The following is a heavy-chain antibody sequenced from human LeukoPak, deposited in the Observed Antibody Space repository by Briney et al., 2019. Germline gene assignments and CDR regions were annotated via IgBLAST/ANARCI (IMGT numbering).Heavy chain of an antibody. D-gene: IGHD6-6*01. V-gene: IGHV3-23*01. CDR2: ISGSGGST. J-gene: IGHJ1*01. CDR1: GFTVSSNY. Sequence: GGSLRLSCAASGFTVSSNYMSWVRQAPGKGLEWVSAISGSGGSTYYADSVKGRFTVSRDNSKNTLYLQMNSLRAEDTAVYYCAKDSSFPPEYFQHWGQGTLVTVSS. CDR3: AKDSSFPPEYFQH.